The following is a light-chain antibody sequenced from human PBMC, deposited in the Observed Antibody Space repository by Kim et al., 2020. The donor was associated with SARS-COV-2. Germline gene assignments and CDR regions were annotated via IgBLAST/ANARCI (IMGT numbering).Light chain of an antibody. Sequence: NFMLTQPPSVSGSPGRTVTISCTRTSGAIAAFYVQWYQQRPGSAPTTVIFGANERPSGVPDRFSASVAQSSGSASLTISGLKTEDEADYYCQSSDSTNLWVFGGGTRLTVL. J-gene: IGLJ3*02. CDR2: GAN. CDR1: SGAIAAFY. CDR3: QSSDSTNLWV. V-gene: IGLV6-57*03.